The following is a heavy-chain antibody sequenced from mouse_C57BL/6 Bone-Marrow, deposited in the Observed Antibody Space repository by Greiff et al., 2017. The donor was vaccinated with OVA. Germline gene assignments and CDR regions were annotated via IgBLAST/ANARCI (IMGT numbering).Heavy chain of an antibody. V-gene: IGHV1-26*01. D-gene: IGHD1-1*01. CDR3: ARSGITTVVAKAY. CDR2: INPNNGGT. J-gene: IGHJ3*01. Sequence: EVQLQQSGPELVKPGASVKISCKASGYTFTDSYMNWVKQSHGKSLEWIGDINPNNGGTSYNQKFKGKATLTVDKSSSTAYMELRSLTSEDSAVYYCARSGITTVVAKAYWGQGTLVTVSA. CDR1: GYTFTDSY.